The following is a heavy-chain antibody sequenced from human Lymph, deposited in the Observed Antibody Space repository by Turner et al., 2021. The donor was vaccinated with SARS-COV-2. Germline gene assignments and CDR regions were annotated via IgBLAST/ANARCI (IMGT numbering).Heavy chain of an antibody. Sequence: QVQLQESGPRLVKPLEPLSLTCTVSGGSMNNNYWSWIRQPPGKRLEWIGFIFYRGSTNYNPSLKSRVTISVDTSENQFSLMLTSVTAADTAIYYCARQTVNNWVDPWGQGTLVTVSS. CDR2: IFYRGST. D-gene: IGHD2-21*02. V-gene: IGHV4-59*01. CDR3: ARQTVNNWVDP. CDR1: GGSMNNNY. J-gene: IGHJ5*02.